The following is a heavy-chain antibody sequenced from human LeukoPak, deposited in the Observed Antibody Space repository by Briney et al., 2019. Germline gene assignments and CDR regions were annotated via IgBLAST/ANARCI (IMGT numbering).Heavy chain of an antibody. V-gene: IGHV4-34*01. CDR1: GGSFSGYY. CDR2: INHSGST. CDR3: ASYFYYYGSGSYPY. J-gene: IGHJ4*02. Sequence: SETLSLTCAVYGGSFSGYYWSWIRQPPGKGLEWIGEINHSGSTNYNPSLKSRVTISVDTSKNQFSLKLSSVTAADTAVYYCASYFYYYGSGSYPYWGQGTLVTVSS. D-gene: IGHD3-10*01.